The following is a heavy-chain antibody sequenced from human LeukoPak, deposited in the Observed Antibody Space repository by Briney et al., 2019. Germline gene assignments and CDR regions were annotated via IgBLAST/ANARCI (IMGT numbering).Heavy chain of an antibody. D-gene: IGHD6-13*01. Sequence: WVRQPPGKGLEWIGNIYYGGSTYYNPSLKSRVTISVDTSKNQFSLKLSSVTAADTAVYYCARASVGSSWRYNYFDPWGQGTLVTVSS. CDR2: IYYGGST. CDR3: ARASVGSSWRYNYFDP. V-gene: IGHV4-39*01. J-gene: IGHJ5*02.